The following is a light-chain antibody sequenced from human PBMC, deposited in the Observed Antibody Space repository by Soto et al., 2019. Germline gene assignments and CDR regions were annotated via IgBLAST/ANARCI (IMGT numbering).Light chain of an antibody. Sequence: EIVLPESPATLSLSPGERATLSCRASQSVSSYLAWYQQKPGQAPRLLIYDASNRTTGIPARFSGSGSGTDFTLTISSLEPEDFAVYYCQQRGDWPPITFGQGTRLEIK. J-gene: IGKJ5*01. V-gene: IGKV3-11*01. CDR2: DAS. CDR1: QSVSSY. CDR3: QQRGDWPPIT.